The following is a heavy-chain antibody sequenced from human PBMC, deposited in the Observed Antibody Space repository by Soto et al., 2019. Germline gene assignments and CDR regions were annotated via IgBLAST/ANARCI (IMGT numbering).Heavy chain of an antibody. Sequence: EVQLLESGGGLVQPGGSLRLSCEASGFTFSSYAMSWVRQAPGKGLEWVSSISSGGSSTYYPDSVKGRFTISRDNSKNTVYLQMNSLSAEDTALYYCAKDRVRSNYWGQGTLVTVSS. CDR3: AKDRVRSNY. D-gene: IGHD6-13*01. V-gene: IGHV3-23*01. CDR2: ISSGGSST. CDR1: GFTFSSYA. J-gene: IGHJ4*02.